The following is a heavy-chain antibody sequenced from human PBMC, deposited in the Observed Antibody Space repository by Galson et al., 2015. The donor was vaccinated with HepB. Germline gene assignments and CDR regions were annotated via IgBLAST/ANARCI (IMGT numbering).Heavy chain of an antibody. V-gene: IGHV1-18*01. CDR1: GYTFTSYG. CDR3: ARGSDYGDYYFDY. Sequence: SAKVSCKASGYTFTSYGISWVRQAPGQGLERMGWLSIYNDNTNYAQKLQGRVTMTTDTSTSTAYMELRSLRSDDTAVYYCARGSDYGDYYFDYWGQGTLVTVSS. D-gene: IGHD4-17*01. J-gene: IGHJ4*02. CDR2: LSIYNDNT.